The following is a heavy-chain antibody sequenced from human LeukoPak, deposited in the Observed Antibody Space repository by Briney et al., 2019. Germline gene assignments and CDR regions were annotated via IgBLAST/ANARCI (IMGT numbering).Heavy chain of an antibody. CDR2: IIPIFGTA. Sequence: SVKVSCKASGGTFSSYAISWVRQAPGQGLEWMGGIIPIFGTANYAQKFQGRVTITADESTSTAYMELSSLRSEDTAVYYCARVEQQLVPGIDEYYYMDVWGKGTTVTVSS. V-gene: IGHV1-69*13. CDR3: ARVEQQLVPGIDEYYYMDV. J-gene: IGHJ6*03. CDR1: GGTFSSYA. D-gene: IGHD6-13*01.